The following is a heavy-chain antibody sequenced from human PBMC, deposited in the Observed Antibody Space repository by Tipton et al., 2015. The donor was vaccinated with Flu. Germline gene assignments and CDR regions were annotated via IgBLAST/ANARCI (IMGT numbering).Heavy chain of an antibody. CDR2: IYHSGST. Sequence: TLSLTCTVSGGSISSDGYYWNWIRQHPGKGLEWIGYIYHSGSTHYNPSLKSRVKISVDTSKNHLSLMLSSVTAADTAVYYCARNGGEGWLQLIGDFDIWGQGTMVTVAS. D-gene: IGHD5-24*01. CDR1: GGSISSDGYY. CDR3: ARNGGEGWLQLIGDFDI. J-gene: IGHJ3*02. V-gene: IGHV4-31*03.